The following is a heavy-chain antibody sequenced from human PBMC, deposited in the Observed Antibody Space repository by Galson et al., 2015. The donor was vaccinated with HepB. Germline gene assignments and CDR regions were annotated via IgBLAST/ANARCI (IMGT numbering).Heavy chain of an antibody. Sequence: SLRLSCAAPGFTFSSYSMNWVRQAPGKGLEWVSSISSSSSYIYYADSVKGRFTISRDNAKNSLYLQMNSLRAEDTAVYYCARGSVTYYDILTGYYPFDYWGQGTLVTVSS. CDR1: GFTFSSYS. J-gene: IGHJ4*02. D-gene: IGHD3-9*01. CDR3: ARGSVTYYDILTGYYPFDY. V-gene: IGHV3-21*01. CDR2: ISSSSSYI.